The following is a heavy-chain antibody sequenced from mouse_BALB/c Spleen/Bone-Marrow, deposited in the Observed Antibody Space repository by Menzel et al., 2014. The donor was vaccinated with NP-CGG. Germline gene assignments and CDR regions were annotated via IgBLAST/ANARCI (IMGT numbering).Heavy chain of an antibody. CDR2: ISNGGNYT. J-gene: IGHJ2*01. V-gene: IGHV5-9-4*01. D-gene: IGHD2-5*01. Sequence: EVNVVESGGALVKPGGSLNLSCAASGFTFSDYAMSWVRQSPEKRLEWVAEISNGGNYTYYPDTVTGRFTISRDNAKNTLYLEMSSLRSEDTAMYYCSRNSNYSFDFWGQGTTLTVSS. CDR3: SRNSNYSFDF. CDR1: GFTFSDYA.